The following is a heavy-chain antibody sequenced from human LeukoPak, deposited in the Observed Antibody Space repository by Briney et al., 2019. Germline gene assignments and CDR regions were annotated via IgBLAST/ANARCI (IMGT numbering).Heavy chain of an antibody. J-gene: IGHJ4*02. D-gene: IGHD2-15*01. CDR2: ISGRADST. CDR1: GFTFSNYA. Sequence: PGGSLRLSCAASGFTFSNYAMSWVRQAPGKGLEWVSAISGRADSTHYADSVTGRFTISRDNSKNTLYLQMNSLRADDTAVFYCARDGSGGRPLDYWGPGTLVTVSS. CDR3: ARDGSGGRPLDY. V-gene: IGHV3-23*01.